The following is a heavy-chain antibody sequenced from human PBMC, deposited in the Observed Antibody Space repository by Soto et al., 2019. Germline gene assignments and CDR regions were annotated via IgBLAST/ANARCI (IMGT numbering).Heavy chain of an antibody. D-gene: IGHD3-3*01. Sequence: GGSLRLSCAASGFTFSSYAMSWVRQAPGKGLEWVSAISGSGGSTYYADSVKGRFTISRDNSKNTLYLQMNSLRAEDTAVYYWAKGGTSHGLYVFGGVYSPVEYYYYMDVWGKGTTAPVS. CDR1: GFTFSSYA. CDR2: ISGSGGST. V-gene: IGHV3-23*01. J-gene: IGHJ6*03. CDR3: AKGGTSHGLYVFGGVYSPVEYYYYMDV.